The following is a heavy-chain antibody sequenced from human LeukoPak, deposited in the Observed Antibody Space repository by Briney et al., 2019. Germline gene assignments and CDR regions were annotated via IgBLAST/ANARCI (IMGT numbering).Heavy chain of an antibody. CDR3: ARRNYDFWSGYYTVDY. D-gene: IGHD3-3*01. J-gene: IGHJ4*02. CDR2: MNPNSGNT. Sequence: ASVKVSCKASGYTFTSYDINWVRQATGQGLEWMGWMNPNSGNTGYAQKFQGRVTMTRNTSISTAYMKLSSLRSEDTAVYYCARRNYDFWSGYYTVDYWGQGTLVTVSS. CDR1: GYTFTSYD. V-gene: IGHV1-8*01.